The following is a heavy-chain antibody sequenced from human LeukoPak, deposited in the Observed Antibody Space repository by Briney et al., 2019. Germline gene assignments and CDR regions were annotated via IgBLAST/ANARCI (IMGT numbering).Heavy chain of an antibody. CDR2: ISYDESSK. V-gene: IGHV3-30-3*01. Sequence: GRSLRLSCAASGFTFSGYAMHWVRQAPGKGLEWVAVISYDESSKYYADSVKGRFTISRDNSKNTLYLQMNSLRAEDTAVYYCAKDPGSGYYDSSHFDYWGQGTLVTVSS. CDR3: AKDPGSGYYDSSHFDY. D-gene: IGHD3-22*01. J-gene: IGHJ4*02. CDR1: GFTFSGYA.